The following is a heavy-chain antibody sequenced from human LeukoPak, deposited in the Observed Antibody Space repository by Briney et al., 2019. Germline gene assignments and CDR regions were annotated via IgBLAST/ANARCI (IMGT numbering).Heavy chain of an antibody. CDR1: GFTFSSYG. CDR2: IRYDGSNK. D-gene: IGHD5-24*01. Sequence: GGSLRLSCAASGFTFSSYGMHWVRQAPGKGLEWVAFIRYDGSNKYYADSVKGRFTISRDNSKNTLYLQMNSLRPDDTAIYYCAKDPFVEMPPSPGWFDPWGQGTPVTVSS. CDR3: AKDPFVEMPPSPGWFDP. V-gene: IGHV3-30*02. J-gene: IGHJ5*02.